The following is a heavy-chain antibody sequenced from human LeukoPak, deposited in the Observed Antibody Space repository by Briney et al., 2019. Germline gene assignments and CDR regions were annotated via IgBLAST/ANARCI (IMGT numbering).Heavy chain of an antibody. D-gene: IGHD2-15*01. V-gene: IGHV3-11*01. Sequence: GGSLRLSCAASGFTFSDYNKRWIRQAPGKGLGWVSSISRSGSTKYYADSVKGRFTISRDNAKNSLFLQMNSLRAEDTAVYYCARVLRYCSGGNCYSGGLGYMDVWGKGTTVTISS. CDR1: GFTFSDYN. CDR3: ARVLRYCSGGNCYSGGLGYMDV. J-gene: IGHJ6*03. CDR2: ISRSGSTK.